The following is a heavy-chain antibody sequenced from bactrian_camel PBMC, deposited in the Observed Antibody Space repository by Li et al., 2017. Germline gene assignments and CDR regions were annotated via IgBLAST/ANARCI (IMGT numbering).Heavy chain of an antibody. J-gene: IGHJ6*01. D-gene: IGHD3*01. V-gene: IGHV3S1*01. Sequence: VQLVESGGGSVQAGGSLRLSCAASEVTYSTYCMGWFRQAPGKDREGVAVINTGGTYTYYADSVKARFTISQDSAKNTVYLQMNSLRVEDTAMYYCAAGAPALGCRLSSPVPFASWGQGTQVTVS. CDR1: EVTYSTYC. CDR2: INTGGTYT. CDR3: AAGAPALGCRLSSPVPFAS.